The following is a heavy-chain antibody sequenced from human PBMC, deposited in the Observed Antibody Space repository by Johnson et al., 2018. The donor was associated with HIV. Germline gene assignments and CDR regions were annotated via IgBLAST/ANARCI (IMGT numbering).Heavy chain of an antibody. Sequence: QVQLVESGGGVVQPGMFVRLSCAASGLNFSDYGMHWVRQAPGKGLEWVANIKQDGSEKYYADSVKGRITISRANSKNTVDLQMNSLRPEETAVYYCARDRDYGSGAFDVGGPGTMVTVSS. CDR1: GLNFSDYG. CDR3: ARDRDYGSGAFDV. D-gene: IGHD3-10*01. CDR2: IKQDGSEK. J-gene: IGHJ3*01. V-gene: IGHV3-30*04.